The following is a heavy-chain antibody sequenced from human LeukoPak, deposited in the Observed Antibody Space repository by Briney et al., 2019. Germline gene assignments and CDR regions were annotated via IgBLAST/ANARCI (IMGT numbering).Heavy chain of an antibody. CDR3: ARDSGGYGSGSYLFDY. Sequence: SVKVSCKASGGTFSSYAISWVRQAPGQGLEWMGRIIPILGITNYAQKFQGRVTITADKSTSTAYMELSSLRSEDTAVYYCARDSGGYGSGSYLFDYWGQGTLVTVSS. CDR2: IIPILGIT. CDR1: GGTFSSYA. J-gene: IGHJ4*02. V-gene: IGHV1-69*04. D-gene: IGHD3-10*01.